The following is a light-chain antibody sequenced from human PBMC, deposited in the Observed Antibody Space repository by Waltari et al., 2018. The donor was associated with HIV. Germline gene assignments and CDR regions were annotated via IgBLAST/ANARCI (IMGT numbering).Light chain of an antibody. CDR2: GNS. V-gene: IGLV1-40*01. J-gene: IGLJ3*02. Sequence: QSVLTQPPSVPAAPGQRVTIPCTGRSSNIGAGDDDHWYQQLPGTAPKLLLHGNSNRPSGVPDRFSGSKSGTSASLAITGLQPDDETDYYCQSYDSSLSNWVFGGGTKVTVL. CDR1: SSNIGAGDD. CDR3: QSYDSSLSNWV.